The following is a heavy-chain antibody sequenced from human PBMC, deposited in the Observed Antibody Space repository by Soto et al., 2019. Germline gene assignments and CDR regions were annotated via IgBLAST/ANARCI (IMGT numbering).Heavy chain of an antibody. D-gene: IGHD2-2*01. CDR3: AKDPLLIVVVPAARPTTDY. J-gene: IGHJ4*02. CDR1: GFTFSSYA. Sequence: GGSLRLSCAASGFTFSSYAMSWVRQAPGKGLEWVSAISGSGGSTYYADSVKGRFTISRDNSKNTLYLQMNSLRAEDTAVYYCAKDPLLIVVVPAARPTTDYWGQGTLVTVSS. V-gene: IGHV3-23*01. CDR2: ISGSGGST.